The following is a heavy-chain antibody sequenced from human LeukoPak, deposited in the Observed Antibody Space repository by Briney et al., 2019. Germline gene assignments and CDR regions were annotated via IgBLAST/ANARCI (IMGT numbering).Heavy chain of an antibody. CDR1: GYTFTNYG. CDR3: ARVGVNWNDAIDY. CDR2: INTYNGNT. V-gene: IGHV1-18*01. Sequence: ASVKVSCKASGYTFTNYGISWVRQAPGQGLEWMGWINTYNGNTNYAQKFQGRVTMTTDTSTSTAYMELRSLRSDDTAVYYCARVGVNWNDAIDYWGQGTLVTVSS. J-gene: IGHJ4*02. D-gene: IGHD1-1*01.